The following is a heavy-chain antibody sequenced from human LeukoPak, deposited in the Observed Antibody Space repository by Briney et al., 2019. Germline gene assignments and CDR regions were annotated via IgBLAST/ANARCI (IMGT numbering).Heavy chain of an antibody. D-gene: IGHD2-2*01. J-gene: IGHJ6*02. V-gene: IGHV4-59*01. CDR1: GVSISSYD. CDR2: IYYSGST. Sequence: PSETLSLTCTVSGVSISSYDWSWIRQPSGKGLEWIGDIYYSGSTNYTPSLKSRVTISVDTSKTQFSLKLSSVTAAATAVYYCARQLVVLPAYYGMDVWGQGTTVTVSS. CDR3: ARQLVVLPAYYGMDV.